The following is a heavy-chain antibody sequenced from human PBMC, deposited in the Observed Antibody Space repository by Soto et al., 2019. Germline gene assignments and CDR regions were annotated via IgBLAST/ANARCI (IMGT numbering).Heavy chain of an antibody. CDR2: ISGSGGST. D-gene: IGHD6-6*01. Sequence: GGSLRLSCAASGFTFSSYAMSWVRKAPGKGLEWVSAISGSGGSTYYADSVKGRFDISRDNSKNTLYLQMISLRAEETAVYYCAKTSGSARPHIYFYCMDVWGQGTPVTVSS. J-gene: IGHJ6*02. CDR1: GFTFSSYA. V-gene: IGHV3-23*01. CDR3: AKTSGSARPHIYFYCMDV.